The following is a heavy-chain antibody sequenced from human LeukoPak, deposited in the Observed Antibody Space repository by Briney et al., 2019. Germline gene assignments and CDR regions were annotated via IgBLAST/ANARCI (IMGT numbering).Heavy chain of an antibody. CDR3: ARDIDVQDYFDS. CDR1: GYSFTGHY. CDR2: INPNSGGR. V-gene: IGHV1-2*02. D-gene: IGHD2-15*01. Sequence: AASVKVSCKASGYSFTGHYLHWVRQAPGQGLEWMGWINPNSGGRKYAQKFQGRVTMTKAISISTAFMELSSLTSDDTAVYYCARDIDVQDYFDSWGQGTLVTVSS. J-gene: IGHJ4*02.